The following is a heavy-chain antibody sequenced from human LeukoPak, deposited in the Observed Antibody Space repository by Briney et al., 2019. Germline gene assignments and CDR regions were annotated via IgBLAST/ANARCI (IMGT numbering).Heavy chain of an antibody. CDR1: GGSISSGGYS. D-gene: IGHD4-17*01. V-gene: IGHV4-30-2*01. J-gene: IGHJ4*02. CDR2: IYHSGST. CDR3: ARGGVTNNLDY. Sequence: PSETLSLTCAVSGGSISSGGYSWRWIRQPPGKGLEWIGYIYHSGSTYYNPSFKSRVTISVDRSKNPFSLKLSSVTAADTAVYYCARGGVTNNLDYWGQGTLVTVSS.